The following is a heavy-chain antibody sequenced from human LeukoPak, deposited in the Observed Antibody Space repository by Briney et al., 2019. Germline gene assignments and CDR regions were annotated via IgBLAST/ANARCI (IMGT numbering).Heavy chain of an antibody. Sequence: ASVKVSCKASGYTFTGYYMHWVRQAPGQGLEWMGWINPNSGGTNYAQKFQGRVTITTDESTSTAYMELSSLRSEDTAVYYCASSGGPYYYYYMDVWGKGTTVTVSS. V-gene: IGHV1-2*02. CDR2: INPNSGGT. J-gene: IGHJ6*03. CDR1: GYTFTGYY. D-gene: IGHD2-15*01. CDR3: ASSGGPYYYYYMDV.